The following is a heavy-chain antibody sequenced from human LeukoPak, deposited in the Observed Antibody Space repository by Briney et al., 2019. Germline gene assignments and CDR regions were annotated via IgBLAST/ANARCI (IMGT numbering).Heavy chain of an antibody. CDR2: INRNGGGT. CDR3: ARGYCSSISCYNFDN. J-gene: IGHJ4*02. Sequence: GGSLRLSCATSGFTFADYGMSWVRQAPGKGLEWVSGINRNGGGTGYADSVKGRFTIPRDNAKNSLYLQMNSLGAEDTAFYYCARGYCSSISCYNFDNWGQGTLVTVSS. CDR1: GFTFADYG. D-gene: IGHD2-2*02. V-gene: IGHV3-20*04.